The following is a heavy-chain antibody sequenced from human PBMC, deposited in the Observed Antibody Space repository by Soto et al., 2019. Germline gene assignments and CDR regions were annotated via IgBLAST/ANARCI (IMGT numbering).Heavy chain of an antibody. CDR1: GFTFSSYW. CDR3: AAGFPPDY. CDR2: IKEDGSEK. V-gene: IGHV3-7*01. Sequence: EVHLVESGGGLVQPGGSLKLSCAASGFTFSSYWMNWVRQAQGKGLEWVPNIKEDGSEKYYVGSVKGRLTTSRDTADNSLSLQMNSLRVEDTAVYYCAAGFPPDYWGKGPLVTVSS. J-gene: IGHJ4*02. D-gene: IGHD3-10*01.